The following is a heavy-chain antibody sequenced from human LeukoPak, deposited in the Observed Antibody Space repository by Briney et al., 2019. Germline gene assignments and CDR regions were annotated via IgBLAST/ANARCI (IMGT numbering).Heavy chain of an antibody. CDR1: GDSISSHF. CDR2: ISGSGGST. D-gene: IGHD6-13*01. CDR3: AKDRAAAFDY. J-gene: IGHJ4*02. V-gene: IGHV3-23*01. Sequence: ETLSLTCTVSGDSISSHFWSWIRQPPGKGLEWVSAISGSGGSTYYADSVKGRFTISRDNSKNTLYLQMNSLRAEDTAVYYCAKDRAAAFDYWGQGTLVTVSS.